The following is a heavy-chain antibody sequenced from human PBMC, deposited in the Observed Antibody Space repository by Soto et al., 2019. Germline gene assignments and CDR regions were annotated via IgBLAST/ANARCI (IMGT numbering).Heavy chain of an antibody. J-gene: IGHJ4*02. CDR3: ARGTAGTAYY. CDR2: ISFSSTNI. Sequence: EVQLVESGGGLVQPGGSLRLSCTASGFTFSSYGMNWVRQAPGKGLEWVSYISFSSTNIHQADSVRSRFTISRDNAESALYLQINSLGGDDPGVYYCARGTAGTAYYLGQGVVVTVSS. D-gene: IGHD6-13*01. CDR1: GFTFSSYG. V-gene: IGHV3-48*01.